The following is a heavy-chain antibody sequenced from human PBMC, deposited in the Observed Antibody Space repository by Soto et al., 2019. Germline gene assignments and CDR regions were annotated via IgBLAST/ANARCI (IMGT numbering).Heavy chain of an antibody. J-gene: IGHJ4*02. D-gene: IGHD6-13*01. CDR3: ARQPSIAAAGGIDY. CDR1: GGSISSSSYY. CDR2: IYYSGST. Sequence: SETLSLTCTVSGGSISSSSYYWGWIRQPPGKGLEWIGSIYYSGSTYYNPSLKSRVTISVDTSKNQFSLKLSSVTAADTAVYYCARQPSIAAAGGIDYWGQGTLVTVSS. V-gene: IGHV4-39*01.